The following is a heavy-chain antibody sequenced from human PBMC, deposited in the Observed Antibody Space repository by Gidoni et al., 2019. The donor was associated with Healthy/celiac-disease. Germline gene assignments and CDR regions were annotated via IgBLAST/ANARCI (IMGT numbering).Heavy chain of an antibody. CDR2: IIPILGIA. Sequence: QVQLVPSGAEVKKPGSSVKVSCKASGGTFSSYTISWVRQAPGQGLEWMGRIIPILGIANYAQKFQGRVTITADKSTSTAYMELSSLRSEDTAVYYCARSPPVSGYHRPMFDPWGQGTLVTVSS. CDR1: GGTFSSYT. D-gene: IGHD3-9*01. J-gene: IGHJ5*02. CDR3: ARSPPVSGYHRPMFDP. V-gene: IGHV1-69*02.